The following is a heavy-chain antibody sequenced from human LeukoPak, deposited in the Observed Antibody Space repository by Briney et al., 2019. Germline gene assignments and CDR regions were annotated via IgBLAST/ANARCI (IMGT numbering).Heavy chain of an antibody. V-gene: IGHV3-15*01. CDR2: IKSKTDGGTT. D-gene: IGHD5-18*01. J-gene: IGHJ4*02. CDR3: TTHHGYSTEY. CDR1: GFTFSNAW. Sequence: GGSLRLSCSASGFTFSNAWMSWDRQAPGKGLEWVGRIKSKTDGGTTDYAAPVKGRFTISRDDSKNTLYLQKNSLNTEDTAVSYYTTHHGYSTEYWGQGTLVTVSS.